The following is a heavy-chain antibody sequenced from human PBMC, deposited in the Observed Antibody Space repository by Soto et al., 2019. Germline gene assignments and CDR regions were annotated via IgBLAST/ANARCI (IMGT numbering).Heavy chain of an antibody. CDR1: GGSFSGYY. V-gene: IGHV4-34*01. Sequence: SETLSLTCAVYGGSFSGYYWSWIRQPPGKGLEWIGEINHSGSTNYNPSLKSRVTISVDTSKNQFSLKLSSVTAADTAVYYCARVLRYFDWLQRYYFDYWGQGTLVTVSS. CDR2: INHSGST. J-gene: IGHJ4*02. D-gene: IGHD3-9*01. CDR3: ARVLRYFDWLQRYYFDY.